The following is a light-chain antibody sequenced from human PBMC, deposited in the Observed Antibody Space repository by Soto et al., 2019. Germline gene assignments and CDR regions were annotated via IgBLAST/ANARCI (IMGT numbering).Light chain of an antibody. CDR1: QTLSTNS. CDR2: AAS. J-gene: IGKJ1*01. V-gene: IGKV3-20*01. CDR3: QQYGSSSWT. Sequence: EIVLTQSPGTLSLSPGERATLSCRASQTLSTNSLAWYQQRLGQTPRLLIYAASTRDTDIPDRFNGSGSGTDFALTISRLEPEDFAVYYCQQYGSSSWTFGQGTKVDIK.